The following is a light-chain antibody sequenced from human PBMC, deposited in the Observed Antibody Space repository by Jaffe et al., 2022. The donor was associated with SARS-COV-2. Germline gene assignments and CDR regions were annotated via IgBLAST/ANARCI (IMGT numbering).Light chain of an antibody. Sequence: EIVLTQSPATLSLSPGERATLSCRASQSINSYLAWYQQRPGQAPRLLLYEASNRVTGIPARFSGSGSGTDFTLTINSLEPEDFAVYYCQHRRNWPLTFGGGTRVEIK. CDR2: EAS. CDR1: QSINSY. CDR3: QHRRNWPLT. J-gene: IGKJ4*01. V-gene: IGKV3-11*01.